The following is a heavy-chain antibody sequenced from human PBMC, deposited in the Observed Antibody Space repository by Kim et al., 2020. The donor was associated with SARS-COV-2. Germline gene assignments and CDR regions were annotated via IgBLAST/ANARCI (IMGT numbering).Heavy chain of an antibody. D-gene: IGHD3-3*01. V-gene: IGHV4-59*01. CDR2: IFYSGST. CDR3: ARDRRGYDCWSAYYTAAPDFDY. Sequence: SETLSLTCTVSGGSISSYFWSWIRQPPAKGLEWIGYIFYSGSTNYNPSLKSRVTISIDTSKNQFSLKLSSVTAADTAVYYCARDRRGYDCWSAYYTAAPDFDYWGQGTRVTVSS. CDR1: GGSISSYF. J-gene: IGHJ4*02.